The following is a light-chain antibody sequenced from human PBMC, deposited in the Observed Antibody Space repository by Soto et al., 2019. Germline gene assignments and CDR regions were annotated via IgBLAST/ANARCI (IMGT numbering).Light chain of an antibody. CDR3: QQLSSYPYT. V-gene: IGKV3-11*01. CDR2: DAS. CDR1: QSVSTY. J-gene: IGKJ2*01. Sequence: DIVLTQSPATLSLSPGERATLSCRASQSVSTYLAWYQQKPGQAPRLLIYDASNWATGVPARFSGSGSGTDFTLTISSLQPEDFAVYYCQQLSSYPYTFGEGTKLEIK.